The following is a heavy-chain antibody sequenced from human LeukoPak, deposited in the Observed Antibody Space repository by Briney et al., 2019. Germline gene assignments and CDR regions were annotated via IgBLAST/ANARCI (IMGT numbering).Heavy chain of an antibody. J-gene: IGHJ5*02. D-gene: IGHD2-15*01. Sequence: SETLSLTCTVSGGSISSGSYYWSWIRQPAGKGLEWIGRIYTSGSTNYNPSLKSRVTISVETSKNQFSLKLTSVTAADTAVYYCASLSILSGGSCFSGCNWFDPWGQGTLLTVSS. CDR3: ASLSILSGGSCFSGCNWFDP. CDR2: IYTSGST. V-gene: IGHV4-61*02. CDR1: GGSISSGSYY.